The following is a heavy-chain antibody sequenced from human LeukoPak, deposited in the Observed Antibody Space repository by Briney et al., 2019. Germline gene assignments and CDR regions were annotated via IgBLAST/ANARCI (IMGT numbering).Heavy chain of an antibody. J-gene: IGHJ4*02. CDR1: GYTFTGYY. Sequence: VSVQVSCKASGYTFTGYYMHWVRQAPGQGLEWMGWINPNGGGTNYAQQFQGRVTMTSDTSISTAYMELSSLRSDDTAVYYCARDSYSGSYYYWGQGTLVTVSS. CDR2: INPNGGGT. CDR3: ARDSYSGSYYY. V-gene: IGHV1-2*02. D-gene: IGHD1-26*01.